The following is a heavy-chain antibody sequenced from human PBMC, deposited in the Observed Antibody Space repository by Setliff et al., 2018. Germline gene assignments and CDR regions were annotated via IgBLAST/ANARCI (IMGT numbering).Heavy chain of an antibody. CDR1: GGSISSGRYY. J-gene: IGHJ4*02. CDR2: IYTSGST. Sequence: SETLSLTCTVSGGSISSGRYYWSWIRQPAGKGLEWIGRIYTSGSTNYNPSLKSRVTISVDTSKNQFSLKLGSVTAADTAVYYCARGGWYSSSWYWYYDSSCYYLFGYWGQGTLVTVSS. D-gene: IGHD3-22*01. CDR3: ARGGWYSSSWYWYYDSSCYYLFGY. V-gene: IGHV4-61*02.